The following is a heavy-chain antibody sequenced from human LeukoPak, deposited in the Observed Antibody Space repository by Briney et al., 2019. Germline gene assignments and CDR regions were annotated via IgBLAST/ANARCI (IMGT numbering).Heavy chain of an antibody. V-gene: IGHV3-21*06. Sequence: GGSLRLSCAASVFTFNSYSMNWVRQVPGKGLEWVSSISRRSESISYADSVKGRFTISRDNAKSSLYLQMNSLRAEDTAEHYCAVVAALYYSDYWGQGTLVTVSS. CDR2: ISRRSESI. CDR3: AVVAALYYSDY. CDR1: VFTFNSYS. J-gene: IGHJ4*02. D-gene: IGHD2-8*01.